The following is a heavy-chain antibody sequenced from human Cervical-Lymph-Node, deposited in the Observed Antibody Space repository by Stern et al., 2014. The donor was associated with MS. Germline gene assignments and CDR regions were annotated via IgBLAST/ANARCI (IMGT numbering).Heavy chain of an antibody. CDR3: ATGRTALLDY. Sequence: QVQLQESGPGLVKPSGTLSLTFAVSGGSISSDHWWTWVRQPPGRGLEWIGGIFHSGSTTYNPSLKSRFTMSVNKSKNHFSLKLTSVTAADTAVYYCATGRTALLDYWGQGTLVTVSS. CDR1: GGSISSDHW. V-gene: IGHV4-4*02. J-gene: IGHJ4*02. CDR2: IFHSGST. D-gene: IGHD1/OR15-1a*01.